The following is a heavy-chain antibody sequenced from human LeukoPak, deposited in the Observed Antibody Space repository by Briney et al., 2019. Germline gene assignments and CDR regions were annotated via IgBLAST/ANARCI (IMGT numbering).Heavy chain of an antibody. CDR1: GFTFSSYA. CDR2: ISGSGGST. J-gene: IGHJ5*02. D-gene: IGHD4-17*01. Sequence: GGSLRLSCAASGFTFSSYAMSWVRQAPGKGLEWVSAISGSGGSTYYADSVKGRFTISRDNSKNTLYLQMNSLRAEDTAVYYCAKGDDYEEEGNWFDPWGQGTQVTVSS. V-gene: IGHV3-23*01. CDR3: AKGDDYEEEGNWFDP.